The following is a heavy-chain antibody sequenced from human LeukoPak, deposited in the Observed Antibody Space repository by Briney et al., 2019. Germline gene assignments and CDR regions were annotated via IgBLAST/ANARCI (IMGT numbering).Heavy chain of an antibody. V-gene: IGHV1-18*01. Sequence: GASVKVSCKASGYTFTSYGISWVRQAPGQGLEWMGWISAYNGNTNYAQKLQGRVTMTTDTSTSTAYMELRSLRSDDTAVYYCARTLYDFWSGYYSEVDYWGQGTLVTVSS. CDR3: ARTLYDFWSGYYSEVDY. J-gene: IGHJ4*02. CDR2: ISAYNGNT. CDR1: GYTFTSYG. D-gene: IGHD3-3*01.